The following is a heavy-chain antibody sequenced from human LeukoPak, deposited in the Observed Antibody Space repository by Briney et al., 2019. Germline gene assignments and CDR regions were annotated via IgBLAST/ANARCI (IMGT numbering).Heavy chain of an antibody. CDR1: GCPISSYY. CDR3: ARFVSSGYYLDY. J-gene: IGHJ4*02. V-gene: IGHV4-59*01. D-gene: IGHD3-22*01. Sequence: SETLSFNCTGSGCPISSYYWSWIRQPPGKLPACIGYIYYSGGTNYNPCLKSRVAISVDTSKNQFSLMLNSVTAADTAVYYCARFVSSGYYLDYWGQGTLVTVSS. CDR2: IYYSGGT.